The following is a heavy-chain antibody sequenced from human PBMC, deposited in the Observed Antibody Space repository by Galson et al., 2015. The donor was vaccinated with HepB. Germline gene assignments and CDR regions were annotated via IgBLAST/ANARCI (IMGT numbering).Heavy chain of an antibody. V-gene: IGHV1-18*01. CDR2: ISAYNGNT. Sequence: VKVSCKASGYTFTSYVISWVRQAPGQGLEWMGWISAYNGNTNYAQNLQGRVTMITDTSTNTAYMELRNLRSDDTAVYYCARGSTTVSGMDVWGQGTTVTVSS. CDR3: ARGSTTVSGMDV. CDR1: GYTFTSYV. J-gene: IGHJ6*02. D-gene: IGHD4-17*01.